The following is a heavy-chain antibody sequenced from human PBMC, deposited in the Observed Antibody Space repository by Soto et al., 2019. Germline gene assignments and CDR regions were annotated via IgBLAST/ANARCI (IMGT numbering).Heavy chain of an antibody. CDR2: INAHSGGT. J-gene: IGHJ5*02. Sequence: ASVKVSCKASGFSFTGYYIHGLRQAPGQGLEWMGWINAHSGGTEYAQKFQGRVTLTRDTSIATAYLTLTSLTSDDTALYYCAKDLTRQLAYWLDPWGQGTQVTVSS. CDR1: GFSFTGYY. D-gene: IGHD6-6*01. CDR3: AKDLTRQLAYWLDP. V-gene: IGHV1-2*02.